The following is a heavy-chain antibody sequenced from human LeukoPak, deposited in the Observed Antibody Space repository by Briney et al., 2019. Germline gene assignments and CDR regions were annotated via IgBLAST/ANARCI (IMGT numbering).Heavy chain of an antibody. V-gene: IGHV1-2*06. D-gene: IGHD1-20*01. CDR2: INPNSGVT. Sequence: ASVKVSCKASGYTFSGYSIHWVRQAPGQGLEWMGRINPNSGVTYYAQKFQGRVTMTRDTSITTAYMELSSLTSDDTATYYCARDASNWSAFDSWGQGTLVIVSS. J-gene: IGHJ5*01. CDR3: ARDASNWSAFDS. CDR1: GYTFSGYS.